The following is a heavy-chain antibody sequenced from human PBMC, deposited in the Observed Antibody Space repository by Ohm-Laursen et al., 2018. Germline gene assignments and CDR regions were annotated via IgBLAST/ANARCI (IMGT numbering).Heavy chain of an antibody. V-gene: IGHV4-59*13. Sequence: SDTLSLTCTVSGDSLSSYYWSWIRQPPGKGLEWIGYIYYSGSTNYNPSLKSRLTISVDTSKNQFSLKLSSVTAADTAVYYCARETIFGPSGGMDVWGQGTTVTVSS. CDR1: GDSLSSYY. CDR3: ARETIFGPSGGMDV. J-gene: IGHJ6*02. CDR2: IYYSGST. D-gene: IGHD3-3*01.